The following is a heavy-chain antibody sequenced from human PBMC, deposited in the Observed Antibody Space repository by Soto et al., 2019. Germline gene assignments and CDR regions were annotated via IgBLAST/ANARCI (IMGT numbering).Heavy chain of an antibody. Sequence: GGSLRLSCAASGFTFSSYSMNWVRQAPGKGLEWVSYISSSSSTIYYADSVKGRFTISRDNAKNSLYLQMNSLSAEDTAVYYGARDAVTDDYWGQGTLVTVSS. CDR3: ARDAVTDDY. D-gene: IGHD1-20*01. V-gene: IGHV3-48*04. CDR2: ISSSSSTI. CDR1: GFTFSSYS. J-gene: IGHJ4*02.